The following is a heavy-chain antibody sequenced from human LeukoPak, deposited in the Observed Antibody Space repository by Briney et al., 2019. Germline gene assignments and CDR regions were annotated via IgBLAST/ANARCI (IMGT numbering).Heavy chain of an antibody. CDR1: GLAFSSYA. CDR3: ADYGVSGVRNNFY. D-gene: IGHD3-3*01. CDR2: ISVASNT. V-gene: IGHV3-23*01. Sequence: GGSLRLSCAASGLAFSSYAMSWVRQAPGKGLEWVSTISVASNTFYADSVKGRFTISRDNSRNTVYLQMTSLRADDTAVYYCADYGVSGVRNNFYWGQGTLVTVFS. J-gene: IGHJ4*02.